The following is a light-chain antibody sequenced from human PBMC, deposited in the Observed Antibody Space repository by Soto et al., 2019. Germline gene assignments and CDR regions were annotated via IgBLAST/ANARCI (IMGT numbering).Light chain of an antibody. CDR3: QQYNNWPPWT. CDR1: QSVSNN. J-gene: IGKJ1*01. V-gene: IGKV3-15*01. Sequence: ILMTQSPATLSVSPGERATLSRRASQSVSNNLAWYQQKPGQAPRLLIYDASTRATGIPARFSGSGSGKEFTLTISGLQSEDFAVYYCQQYNNWPPWTFGQGTKVEIK. CDR2: DAS.